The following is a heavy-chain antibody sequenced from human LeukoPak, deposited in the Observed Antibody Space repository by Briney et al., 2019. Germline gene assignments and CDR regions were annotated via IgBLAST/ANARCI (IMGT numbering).Heavy chain of an antibody. CDR3: AKEKYGSGDSFGY. CDR2: ISGSGGST. D-gene: IGHD3-10*01. V-gene: IGHV3-23*01. J-gene: IGHJ4*02. Sequence: GRSLRLSCAASGFTFSSYAMHWVRQAPGKGLEWVSAISGSGGSTYYADSVKGRFTISRDNSKNTLYLQMNSLRAEDTAVYYCAKEKYGSGDSFGYWGQGTLVTVSS. CDR1: GFTFSSYA.